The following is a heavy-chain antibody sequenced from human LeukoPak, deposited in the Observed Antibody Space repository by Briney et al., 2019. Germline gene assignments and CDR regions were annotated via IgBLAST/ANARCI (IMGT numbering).Heavy chain of an antibody. CDR2: INHSGST. V-gene: IGHV4-34*01. Sequence: SETLSLTCAVYGGSFSGYYWSWLRQPPGKGLEWIGEINHSGSTNYNPSLKSRVTISVDTSKNQFSLKVNSVTAADTAVYYCAKPQSSLSHFYDSWGQGTLVTVSS. D-gene: IGHD6-6*01. J-gene: IGHJ4*02. CDR1: GGSFSGYY. CDR3: AKPQSSLSHFYDS.